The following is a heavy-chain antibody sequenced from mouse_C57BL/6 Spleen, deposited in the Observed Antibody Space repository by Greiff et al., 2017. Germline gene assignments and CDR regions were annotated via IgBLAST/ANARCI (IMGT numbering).Heavy chain of an antibody. CDR3: TTGDYYGSSIDY. CDR2: IDPENGDT. Sequence: VQLKQSGAELVRPGASVKLSCTASGFNIKDDYMHWVKQRPEQGLEWIGWIDPENGDTEYASKFQGKATITADTSSNTAYLQLSSLTSEDTAVYYCTTGDYYGSSIDYWGQGTTLTVSS. CDR1: GFNIKDDY. J-gene: IGHJ2*01. D-gene: IGHD1-1*01. V-gene: IGHV14-4*01.